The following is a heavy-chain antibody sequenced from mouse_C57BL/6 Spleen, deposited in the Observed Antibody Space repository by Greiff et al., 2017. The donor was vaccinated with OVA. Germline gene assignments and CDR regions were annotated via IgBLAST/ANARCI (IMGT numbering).Heavy chain of an antibody. CDR3: ARSHTTVVNWYFDV. Sequence: VQLKESVAELVRPGASVKLSCTASGFNIKNTYMHWVKQRPEQGLEWIGRIDPANGNTKYAPKFQGKATITADTSSNTAYLQLSSLTSKDTAIYYCARSHTTVVNWYFDVWGTGTTVTVSS. D-gene: IGHD1-1*01. V-gene: IGHV14-3*01. J-gene: IGHJ1*03. CDR2: IDPANGNT. CDR1: GFNIKNTY.